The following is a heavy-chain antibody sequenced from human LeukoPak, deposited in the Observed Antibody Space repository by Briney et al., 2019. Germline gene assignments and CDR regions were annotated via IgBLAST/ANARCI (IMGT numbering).Heavy chain of an antibody. D-gene: IGHD2-15*01. V-gene: IGHV1-69*05. CDR1: GGTFSSYA. CDR3: ASSIRKLLLN. J-gene: IGHJ4*02. Sequence: SVKVSCKASGGTFSSYAISWVRQAPGQGLEWMGGIIPIFGTANYAQKFQGRVTITTDESTSTAYMELSSLRAEDTAVYYCASSIRKLLLNWGQGTLVTVSS. CDR2: IIPIFGTA.